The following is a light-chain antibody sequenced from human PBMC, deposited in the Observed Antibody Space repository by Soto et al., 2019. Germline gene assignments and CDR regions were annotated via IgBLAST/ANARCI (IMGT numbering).Light chain of an antibody. J-gene: IGKJ1*01. CDR3: QQYYKWPQWT. CDR1: QSVSSK. V-gene: IGKV3-15*01. CDR2: GAS. Sequence: EIVMPQSPANLSVSPGEGATLSCRASQSVSSKLAWYQQKPGQAPRLLTSGASNRATGIPARFSGSGSGTEFTLTITSPQSEDFAVYYCQQYYKWPQWTIGQGTRWIS.